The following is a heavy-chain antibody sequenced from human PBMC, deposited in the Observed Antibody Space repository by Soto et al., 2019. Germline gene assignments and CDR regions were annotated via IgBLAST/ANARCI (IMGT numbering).Heavy chain of an antibody. CDR1: GYSFTNCL. J-gene: IGHJ6*02. V-gene: IGHV5-10-1*01. Sequence: PGESLKISCKGSGYSFTNCLISWVRQMAGKGLEWMGRIDPSDSYTNYSPSFQGHVTISADKSISTAYLQWSSLKASDTAMYYCARHNLGGNYGMDVWGQGTTVTVSS. CDR3: ARHNLGGNYGMDV. CDR2: IDPSDSYT.